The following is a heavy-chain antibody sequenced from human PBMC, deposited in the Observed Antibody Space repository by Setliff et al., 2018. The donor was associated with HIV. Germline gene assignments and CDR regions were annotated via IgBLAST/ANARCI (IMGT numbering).Heavy chain of an antibody. V-gene: IGHV1-69*13. CDR2: IIHILGTA. J-gene: IGHJ6*03. Sequence: SVKVSCKTSRRTFSEDAINWVRHAPGEGLEWVGGIIHILGTADYAEKFQGRVTITADEPRSTVYLEVSNLRSEDTAVYYCAKAVRGYGSTYYNYYYMDVWGKGTTVTVSS. D-gene: IGHD3-10*01. CDR3: AKAVRGYGSTYYNYYYMDV. CDR1: RRTFSEDA.